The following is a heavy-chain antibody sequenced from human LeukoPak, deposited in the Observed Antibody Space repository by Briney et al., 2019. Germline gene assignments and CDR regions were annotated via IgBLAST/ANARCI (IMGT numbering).Heavy chain of an antibody. D-gene: IGHD2-8*01. CDR1: GFTFGMYA. V-gene: IGHV3-23*01. CDR3: AKNAAGIVLMIYAPLDS. CDR2: LSGSGGST. Sequence: PGGSLRLSCAASGFTFGMYAMSWVRQAPGEGLEWVSTLSGSGGSTYYADSVKGRFTISGDESKNTLSLQMNSLRPEDTAVYYCAKNAAGIVLMIYAPLDSWGQGTLVTVSS. J-gene: IGHJ4*02.